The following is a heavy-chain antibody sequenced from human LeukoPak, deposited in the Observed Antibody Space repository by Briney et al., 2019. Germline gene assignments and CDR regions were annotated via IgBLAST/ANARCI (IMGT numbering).Heavy chain of an antibody. Sequence: PGGSLRLSCAASGFTFSSYSMNWVRQAPGKGLEWVSSISSSSSYIYYADSVKGRFTISRDNAKNSLYLQMNSLRSDDTAVYYCAFGYSSSWGDYWGQGTLVTVAS. D-gene: IGHD6-13*01. CDR1: GFTFSSYS. J-gene: IGHJ4*02. CDR3: AFGYSSSWGDY. CDR2: ISSSSSYI. V-gene: IGHV3-21*04.